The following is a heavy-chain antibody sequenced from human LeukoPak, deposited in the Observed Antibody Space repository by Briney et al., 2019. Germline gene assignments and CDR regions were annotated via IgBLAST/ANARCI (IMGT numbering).Heavy chain of an antibody. CDR1: GFTFSSYV. Sequence: GRSLRLSCAASGFTFSSYVMHWVRQAPGKGLEWVAVISYDGSNKYYTDSVKGRFTISRDNSKNTLYLQMNSLRAEDTAVYYCAKVFAPYGSGSYDFDYWGQGTLVTVSS. J-gene: IGHJ4*02. CDR3: AKVFAPYGSGSYDFDY. CDR2: ISYDGSNK. V-gene: IGHV3-30*04. D-gene: IGHD3-10*01.